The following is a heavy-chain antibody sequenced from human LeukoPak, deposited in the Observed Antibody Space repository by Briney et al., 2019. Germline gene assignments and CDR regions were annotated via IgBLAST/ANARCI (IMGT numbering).Heavy chain of an antibody. J-gene: IGHJ5*02. V-gene: IGHV3-30*18. CDR1: GFXFSSYG. Sequence: GRSLRLSCAASGFXFSSYGMHWVRQAPGKGLEWVAVISYDGSNKYYADSVKGRFTISRDNSKNTLYLQMNSLRAEDTAVYYCAKELRGYSYGLRNNWFDPWGQGTLVTVSS. CDR3: AKELRGYSYGLRNNWFDP. CDR2: ISYDGSNK. D-gene: IGHD5-18*01.